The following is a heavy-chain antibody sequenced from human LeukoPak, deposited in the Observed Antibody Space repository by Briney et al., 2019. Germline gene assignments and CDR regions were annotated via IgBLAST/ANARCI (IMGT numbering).Heavy chain of an antibody. CDR1: GVTFSIYA. D-gene: IGHD3-3*01. V-gene: IGHV3-23*01. J-gene: IGHJ4*02. Sequence: GGSLRLSCAASGVTFSIYAMSWVRQAPGKGLEWVSGISGSSSHTLDADSVRGRFIISRDNTRNTLYLHMNSLRAEDTALYYCAKEHDYSNAAPEWGFDSWGQGTLVTVSS. CDR2: ISGSSSHT. CDR3: AKEHDYSNAAPEWGFDS.